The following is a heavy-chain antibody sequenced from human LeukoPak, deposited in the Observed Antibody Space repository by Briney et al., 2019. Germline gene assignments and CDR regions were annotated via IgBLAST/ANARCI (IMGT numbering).Heavy chain of an antibody. Sequence: GASVKVSCKASGYTFTSYYMHWVRQAPGQGLEWMGGIIPIFGTANYAQKFQGRVTITADESTSTAYMELSSLRSEDTAVYYCAREGYSGYFWDYWGQGTLVTVSS. D-gene: IGHD5-12*01. CDR3: AREGYSGYFWDY. CDR2: IIPIFGTA. CDR1: GYTFTSYY. V-gene: IGHV1-69*13. J-gene: IGHJ4*02.